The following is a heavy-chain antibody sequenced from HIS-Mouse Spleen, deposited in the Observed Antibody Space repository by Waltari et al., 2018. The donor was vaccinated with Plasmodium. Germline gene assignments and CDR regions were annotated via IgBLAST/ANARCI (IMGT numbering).Heavy chain of an antibody. D-gene: IGHD3-3*01. CDR2: INHSGST. J-gene: IGHJ2*01. V-gene: IGHV4-34*01. CDR1: GGSFRCYY. Sequence: QVQLQQWGAGLLKPSETLSLTCAVYGGSFRCYYWSWIRQPPGKGLEWIGEINHSGSTNYNPSLKSRVTISVDTSKNQFSLKLSSVTAADTAVYYCARVTSSGVYWYFDLWGRGTLVTVSS. CDR3: ARVTSSGVYWYFDL.